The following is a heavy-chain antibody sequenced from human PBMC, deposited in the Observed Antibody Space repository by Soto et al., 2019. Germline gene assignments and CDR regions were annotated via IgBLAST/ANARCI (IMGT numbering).Heavy chain of an antibody. CDR2: ISGSGGST. Sequence: EVQLLESGGGLVQPGGSLRLSCAASGFTFSSYAMSWVRQAPGKGLEWVSAISGSGGSTYYADSVKGRFTISRDNTKNTLYLQMNSLRAEDTAVYYCAKGGEGAYYYCWSGYWGYYGMDVWGQGTTVTVSS. J-gene: IGHJ6*02. CDR1: GFTFSSYA. CDR3: AKGGEGAYYYCWSGYWGYYGMDV. V-gene: IGHV3-23*01. D-gene: IGHD3-3*01.